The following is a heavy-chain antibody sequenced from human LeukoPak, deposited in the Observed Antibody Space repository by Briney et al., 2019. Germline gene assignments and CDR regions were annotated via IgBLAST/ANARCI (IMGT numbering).Heavy chain of an antibody. CDR3: ARVSGSLPEYFQH. D-gene: IGHD1-26*01. V-gene: IGHV1-2*02. CDR1: GYTFTGYY. CDR2: INPNSGGT. Sequence: ASVKVSCKASGYTFTGYYMHWVRQAHGQGLEWMGWINPNSGGTNYAQKFQGRVTMTRDTSISTAYMELSRLRSDDTAVYYCARVSGSLPEYFQHWGQGTLVTVSS. J-gene: IGHJ1*01.